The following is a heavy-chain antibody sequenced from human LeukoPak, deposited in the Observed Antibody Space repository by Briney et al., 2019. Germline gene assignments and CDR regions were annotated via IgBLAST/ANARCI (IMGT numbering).Heavy chain of an antibody. D-gene: IGHD3-22*01. CDR3: ARLHYDSSGYYYFDY. V-gene: IGHV4-59*08. Sequence: SETLSLTCSVSGVSISDYHWIWIRQPPAKGLEWMGYFSYSGITNYNPSLKSRVTISVDTSKNQFSLKLSSVTAADTAVYYCARLHYDSSGYYYFDYWGQGTLVTVSS. J-gene: IGHJ4*02. CDR2: FSYSGIT. CDR1: GVSISDYH.